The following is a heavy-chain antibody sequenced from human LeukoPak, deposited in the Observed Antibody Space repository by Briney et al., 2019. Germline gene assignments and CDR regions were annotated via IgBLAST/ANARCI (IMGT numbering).Heavy chain of an antibody. CDR2: IYYSGST. CDR1: GGSISSGGYY. Sequence: PSETLSLTCTVSGGSISSGGYYWSWIRQHPGKGLEWIGYIYYSGSTYYNPSLKSRVTISVDTSKNQFSLKLSSVTAADTAVYYCARHSESSPWIQLWSSRERYNWFDPWGQGTLVTVSS. J-gene: IGHJ5*02. CDR3: ARHSESSPWIQLWSSRERYNWFDP. V-gene: IGHV4-31*03. D-gene: IGHD5-18*01.